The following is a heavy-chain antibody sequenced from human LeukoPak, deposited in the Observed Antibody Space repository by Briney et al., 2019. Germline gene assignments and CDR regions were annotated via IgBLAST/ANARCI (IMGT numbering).Heavy chain of an antibody. D-gene: IGHD4-11*01. CDR3: ARVGDYSLDY. V-gene: IGHV4-59*01. Sequence: PSETLSLTCTVFGGSISSYYWSWIRQPPGKGLEWIGYIYYSGSTNYNPSLKSRVTISIDTSKNQFSLKLSSVTAADTAVYYCARVGDYSLDYLGQGTLVTVSS. J-gene: IGHJ4*02. CDR1: GGSISSYY. CDR2: IYYSGST.